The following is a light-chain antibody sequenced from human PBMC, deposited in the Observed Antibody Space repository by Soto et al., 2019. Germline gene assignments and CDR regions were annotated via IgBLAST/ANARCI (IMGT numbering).Light chain of an antibody. CDR1: SSDVGGYNY. CDR2: DVN. CDR3: SSYTSSNTVYV. V-gene: IGLV2-14*01. Sequence: QSALTQPASVSGSPGQSITISCTGTSSDVGGYNYVSWYQQHPGKAPKLMIYDVNNRPSGVSNRFSASKSGNTASLTISGLQAEDEADYYCSSYTSSNTVYVFGTGTKLTVL. J-gene: IGLJ1*01.